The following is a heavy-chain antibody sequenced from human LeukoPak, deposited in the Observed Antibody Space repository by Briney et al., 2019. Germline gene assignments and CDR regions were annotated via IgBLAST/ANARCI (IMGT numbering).Heavy chain of an antibody. V-gene: IGHV3-48*03. CDR1: GFTFSSYE. CDR2: ISSSGSTR. Sequence: GGSLRLSCAASGFTFSSYEMNWVRQDPGKGLEWVSYISSSGSTRYYADSVKGRFTISRDDAKNSLYLQMNSLRAEDTAVYYCTRNGFSSGLDYWGQGTLVTVSS. CDR3: TRNGFSSGLDY. J-gene: IGHJ4*02. D-gene: IGHD6-19*01.